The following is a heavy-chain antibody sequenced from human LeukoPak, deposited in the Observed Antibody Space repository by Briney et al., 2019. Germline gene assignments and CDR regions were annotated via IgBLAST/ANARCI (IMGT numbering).Heavy chain of an antibody. CDR2: IYYSGST. J-gene: IGHJ4*02. Sequence: SETLSLTCTVSGGSISSYYWSWIRQPPGKGLEWIGYIYYSGSTNYNPSLKSRVTMSVDTSKNQFSLKLSSVTAADTAVYYCARDSHYYFDYWGQGTLVTVSS. V-gene: IGHV4-59*12. CDR3: ARDSHYYFDY. CDR1: GGSISSYY.